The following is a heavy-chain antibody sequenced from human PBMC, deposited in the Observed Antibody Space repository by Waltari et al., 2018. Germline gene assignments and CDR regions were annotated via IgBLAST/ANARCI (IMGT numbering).Heavy chain of an antibody. V-gene: IGHV4-38-2*02. D-gene: IGHD3-10*01. CDR2: IYHSGST. J-gene: IGHJ4*02. Sequence: QVQLQESGPGLVKPSETLSLTCTVSGYSISSGYYWGWIRQPPGKGLYWIGSIYHSGSTYYNPSLKSRVTISVDTSKNQFSLKLSSVTAADTAVYYCARKRVTMVQGIFDYWGQGTLVTVSS. CDR1: GYSISSGYY. CDR3: ARKRVTMVQGIFDY.